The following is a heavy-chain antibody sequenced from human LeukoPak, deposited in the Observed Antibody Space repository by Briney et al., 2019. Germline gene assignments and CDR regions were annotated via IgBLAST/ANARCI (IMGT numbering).Heavy chain of an antibody. J-gene: IGHJ4*02. CDR3: ARDQSDSGHFDY. CDR1: GGSISSYY. D-gene: IGHD3-22*01. V-gene: IGHV4-59*01. Sequence: SETLSLTCTVSGGSISSYYWSWIRQPPGKGLEWIGYIYYSGSTNYNPSLKSRVTISVDTSKNQFSLKLSSVTAADTAVYYRARDQSDSGHFDYWGQGTLVTVSS. CDR2: IYYSGST.